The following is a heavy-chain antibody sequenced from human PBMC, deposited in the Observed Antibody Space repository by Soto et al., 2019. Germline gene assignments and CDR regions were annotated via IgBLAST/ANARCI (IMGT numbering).Heavy chain of an antibody. D-gene: IGHD3-10*01. CDR3: ARENWFFDY. Sequence: EVHLVESGGGLVQPGGSLRLSCAASGFSFEIYWMGWVRQAPGKGLEWVANINPDGSGEYYLDSVKGRFTISRDNAKNSVCLQMNSLVGDDTAVYYCARENWFFDYWGQGTPVTVSS. J-gene: IGHJ4*02. CDR1: GFSFEIYW. CDR2: INPDGSGE. V-gene: IGHV3-7*01.